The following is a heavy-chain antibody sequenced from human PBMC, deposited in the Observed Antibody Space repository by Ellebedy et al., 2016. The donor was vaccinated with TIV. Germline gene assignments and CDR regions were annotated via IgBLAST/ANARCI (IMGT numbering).Heavy chain of an antibody. V-gene: IGHV1-24*01. J-gene: IGHJ4*02. D-gene: IGHD6-13*01. Sequence: ASVKVSCKVSGYTLTELSMHWVRQAPGKGLEWMGGFDPEDGETIYAQKFQGRVTMTEDTSTDTAYMELSSLRCEDTAVYYCATGDLAGAGKGNFDYWGQGTLVTVSS. CDR1: GYTLTELS. CDR3: ATGDLAGAGKGNFDY. CDR2: FDPEDGET.